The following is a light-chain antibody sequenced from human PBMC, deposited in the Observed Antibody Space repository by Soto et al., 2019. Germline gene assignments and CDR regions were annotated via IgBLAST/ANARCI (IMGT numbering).Light chain of an antibody. Sequence: AIQLTQSPSSLSASVGDRVTITCRASQGIRSALGWYQQKPGKVPKLLIYAASTLQSGVPSRFSGSGFGTDFTLTINSLQPEDFATYYCQQYGTSPFTFGPGTKVDIK. CDR3: QQYGTSPFT. CDR1: QGIRSA. V-gene: IGKV1-6*01. CDR2: AAS. J-gene: IGKJ3*01.